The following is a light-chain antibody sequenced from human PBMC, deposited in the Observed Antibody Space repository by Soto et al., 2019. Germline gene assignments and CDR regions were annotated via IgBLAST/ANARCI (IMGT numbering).Light chain of an antibody. CDR1: QSVSSSY. V-gene: IGKV3-20*01. Sequence: EIVLTQSPGTLSLSPVERATLSCMASQSVSSSYLAWYQQKPGQAPRLLIYGASSRATGIPDRFSGSGSGTDFTLTISRLEPEDFAVYYGQQYGSSPLTFGGGTKVDIK. CDR3: QQYGSSPLT. J-gene: IGKJ4*01. CDR2: GAS.